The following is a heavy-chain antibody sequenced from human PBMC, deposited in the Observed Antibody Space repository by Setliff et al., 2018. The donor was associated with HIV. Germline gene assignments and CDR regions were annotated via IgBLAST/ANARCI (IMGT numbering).Heavy chain of an antibody. Sequence: ASVKVSCKASGYIFGNYGINWVRQAPGQGLEWMGWISGHNGNTNSAQKVQGRVIMNTDTSTSTANMELRSLRSDDAAVYYCTRGPWSKVVTTDTFDIWGQGTMVTVSS. CDR3: TRGPWSKVVTTDTFDI. CDR1: GYIFGNYG. V-gene: IGHV1-18*01. J-gene: IGHJ3*02. D-gene: IGHD1-26*01. CDR2: ISGHNGNT.